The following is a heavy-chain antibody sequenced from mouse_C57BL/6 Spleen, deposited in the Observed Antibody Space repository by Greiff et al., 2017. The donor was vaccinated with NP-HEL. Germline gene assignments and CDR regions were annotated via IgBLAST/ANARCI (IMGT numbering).Heavy chain of an antibody. J-gene: IGHJ4*01. V-gene: IGHV1-4*01. Sequence: VQLQQSGAELARPGASVKMSCKASGYTFTSYTMHWVKQRPGQGLEWIGYINPSSGYTKYNQKFKDKATLTADKSSSTAYMQLSSLPSEDSAVYYCARRDGTLAMDYWGQGTSVTVSS. CDR2: INPSSGYT. D-gene: IGHD4-1*01. CDR3: ARRDGTLAMDY. CDR1: GYTFTSYT.